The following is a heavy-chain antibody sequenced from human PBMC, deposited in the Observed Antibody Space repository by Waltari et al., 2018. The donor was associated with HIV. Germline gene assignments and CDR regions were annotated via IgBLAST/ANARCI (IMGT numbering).Heavy chain of an antibody. Sequence: EVQLVESGGDLVQPGGSLRLSCAASGFRFADYAMHWVRQAPGKGLEWVSGISWRSGNIAYADSVRGRFTISRDNAKNSLYLRMNSLRPDDTGFYYCARGPMYKWFDPWGQGTLVTVSS. CDR3: ARGPMYKWFDP. D-gene: IGHD3-10*02. V-gene: IGHV3-9*01. CDR2: ISWRSGNI. CDR1: GFRFADYA. J-gene: IGHJ5*02.